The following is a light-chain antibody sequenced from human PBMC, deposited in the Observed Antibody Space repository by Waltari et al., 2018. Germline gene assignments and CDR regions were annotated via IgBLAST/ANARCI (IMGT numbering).Light chain of an antibody. Sequence: DIVMTQSPDSLAVSLGERATINCKSWQIVLASSTNKNYLAGYQQKPGQPPKLLISWASTRESGVPDRFSGSGSGTDFTLTISSLQAEDVAVYYCHQYYRLPLTFGGGTKVEIK. J-gene: IGKJ4*01. V-gene: IGKV4-1*01. CDR1: QIVLASSTNKNY. CDR2: WAS. CDR3: HQYYRLPLT.